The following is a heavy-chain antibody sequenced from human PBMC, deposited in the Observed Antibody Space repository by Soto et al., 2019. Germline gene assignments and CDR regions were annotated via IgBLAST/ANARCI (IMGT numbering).Heavy chain of an antibody. V-gene: IGHV1-69*13. CDR2: IIPIFGTA. CDR3: ARERYGGSSSDV. J-gene: IGHJ6*02. D-gene: IGHD6-6*01. CDR1: GGTFSSYA. Sequence: ASVKVSCKASGGTFSSYAISWVRQAPGQGLEWMGGIIPIFGTANYAQKFQGRVTITADESTSTAYMELSSLRSEDTAVYYCARERYGGSSSDVWGQGTTVTVSS.